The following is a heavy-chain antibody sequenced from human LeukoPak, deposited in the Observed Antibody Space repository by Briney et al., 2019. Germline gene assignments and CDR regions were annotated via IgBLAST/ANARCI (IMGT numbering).Heavy chain of an antibody. J-gene: IGHJ4*02. V-gene: IGHV3-30*02. CDR3: AKGGGFSSSWYIDY. D-gene: IGHD6-13*01. CDR2: IRFDGNNN. Sequence: GGSLRLSCAAPGFTFNSYGMHWVRQAPGKGLEWVAFIRFDGNNNYYADSVKGRFTISRDNSKNTLYLQMNSLRAEDTAIYYCAKGGGFSSSWYIDYWGQGTLVTVSS. CDR1: GFTFNSYG.